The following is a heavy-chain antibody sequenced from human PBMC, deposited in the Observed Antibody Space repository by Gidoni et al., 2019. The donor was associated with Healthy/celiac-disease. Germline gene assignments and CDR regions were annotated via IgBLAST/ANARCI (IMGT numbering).Heavy chain of an antibody. CDR3: ARDRRYCSGGSCYSNWFDP. CDR1: GGSISSGDYY. D-gene: IGHD2-15*01. J-gene: IGHJ5*02. Sequence: QVQLQESGPGLVQPSQTLSLTCTVSGGSISSGDYYCSWIRQPPGKGLEWIGYIYYSVSTYYNPSLKSRVTISVDTSKNQFSLKLSSVTAADTAVYYCARDRRYCSGGSCYSNWFDPWGQGTLVTVSS. CDR2: IYYSVST. V-gene: IGHV4-30-4*01.